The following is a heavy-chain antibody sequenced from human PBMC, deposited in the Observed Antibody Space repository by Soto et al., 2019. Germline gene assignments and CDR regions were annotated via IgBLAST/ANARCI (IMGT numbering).Heavy chain of an antibody. CDR2: INHSGST. D-gene: IGHD2-2*01. J-gene: IGHJ6*03. Sequence: QVQLQQWGAGLLKPSETLSLTCAVYGGSFSGYYWSWIRQPPGKGLEWIGEINHSGSTNYNPSLKSRVTISVDTSKNQFSLKLSSVTAADTAVYYCARGYCTSTSCRGHYYYYYMDVWGKGTTVTVSS. CDR3: ARGYCTSTSCRGHYYYYYMDV. CDR1: GGSFSGYY. V-gene: IGHV4-34*01.